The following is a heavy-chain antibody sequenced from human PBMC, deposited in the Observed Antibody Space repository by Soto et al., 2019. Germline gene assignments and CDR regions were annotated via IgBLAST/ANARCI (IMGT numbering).Heavy chain of an antibody. CDR3: TRPHPGVLWFGELLFDY. V-gene: IGHV3-73*01. Sequence: GGSLRLSCAASGFTFSGSAMHWVRQASGKGLEWVGRIRSKANSYATAYAASVKGRFTISRDDSKNTAYLQMNSLKTEDTAVYYCTRPHPGVLWFGELLFDYWGQGTLVTVSS. CDR2: IRSKANSYAT. D-gene: IGHD3-10*01. J-gene: IGHJ4*02. CDR1: GFTFSGSA.